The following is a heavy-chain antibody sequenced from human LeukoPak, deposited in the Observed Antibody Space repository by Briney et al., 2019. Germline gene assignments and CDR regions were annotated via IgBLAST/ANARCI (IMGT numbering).Heavy chain of an antibody. D-gene: IGHD3-3*01. CDR2: IYIGGST. CDR3: ARYDFILISYFDL. V-gene: IGHV3-53*01. CDR1: GFTVGNNY. Sequence: GGSLRLSCAASGFTVGNNYMSWVRQAPGKGLEWVSVIYIGGSTYYADSVKGRFTISRDNSKNTLYLQMNSLRAEDTAVYHCARYDFILISYFDLWGRGALVTVSS. J-gene: IGHJ2*01.